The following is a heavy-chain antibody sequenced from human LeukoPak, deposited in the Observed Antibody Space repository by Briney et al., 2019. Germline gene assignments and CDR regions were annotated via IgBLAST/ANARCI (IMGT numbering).Heavy chain of an antibody. Sequence: GGSLRLSCAASGFTFSSYSMNWVRQAPGKGLEWVSSISSSSSYIYYADSVKGRFTISRDNAKNSLYLQMNSLRAEDTAVYYCARDSRHGYNTKAHCWGQGTLVTVSS. CDR2: ISSSSSYI. CDR1: GFTFSSYS. D-gene: IGHD5-24*01. J-gene: IGHJ4*02. V-gene: IGHV3-21*01. CDR3: ARDSRHGYNTKAHC.